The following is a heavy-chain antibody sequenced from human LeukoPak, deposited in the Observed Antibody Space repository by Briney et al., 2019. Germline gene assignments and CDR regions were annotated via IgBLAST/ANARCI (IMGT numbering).Heavy chain of an antibody. D-gene: IGHD3-10*01. CDR1: GGSISSYY. Sequence: PSETLSLTCTVSGGSISSYYWSWIRQPAGKGLEWIGRIYISGSTNYNPSLKSRVTISIDKSKNRFSLKLSSVTAADTAVYYCARDWSYDRSFDIWGQGTMVTVSS. J-gene: IGHJ3*02. V-gene: IGHV4-4*07. CDR3: ARDWSYDRSFDI. CDR2: IYISGST.